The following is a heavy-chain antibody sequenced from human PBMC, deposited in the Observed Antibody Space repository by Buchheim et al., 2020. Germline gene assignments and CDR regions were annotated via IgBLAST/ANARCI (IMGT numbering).Heavy chain of an antibody. D-gene: IGHD6-13*01. J-gene: IGHJ4*02. Sequence: QVQLVQSGAEVKKPGASVTVSCKASGYSFTSYYMHWVRQAPGQGLEWMGIIDPSGGSTTYVQRFHGRVTMTRDTSTSTVYMELSSLRSEDTAVYFCARWAAGPYYFDYWGQGTL. CDR1: GYSFTSYY. CDR2: IDPSGGST. CDR3: ARWAAGPYYFDY. V-gene: IGHV1-46*01.